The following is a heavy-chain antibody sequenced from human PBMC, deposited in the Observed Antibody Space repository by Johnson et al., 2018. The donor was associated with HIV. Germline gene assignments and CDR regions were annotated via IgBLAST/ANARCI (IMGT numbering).Heavy chain of an antibody. Sequence: VQLVESGGGEVQPGRSLRLSCAASGFTFSDFGMHWVRQAPGKVLEWVALLSYDGSNDAYIDSVKGRFTILRDNSKNTLYLQMNNLRTEDTAVYYCAKAGMYMPHDALDIWGQGTMVTVSS. CDR1: GFTFSDFG. CDR3: AKAGMYMPHDALDI. J-gene: IGHJ3*02. CDR2: LSYDGSND. D-gene: IGHD2-2*01. V-gene: IGHV3-30*18.